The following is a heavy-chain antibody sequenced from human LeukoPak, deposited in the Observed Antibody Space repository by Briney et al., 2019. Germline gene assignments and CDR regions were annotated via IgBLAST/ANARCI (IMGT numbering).Heavy chain of an antibody. V-gene: IGHV1-2*02. Sequence: ASVKVSCKASGYTFTSYYMHWVRQAPGQGLEWMGWINPNSGGTNYAQKFQGRVTMTRDTSISTAYMELSRLRSDDTAFYYCARLGSPIYYYYIDVWGKGTTVTVSS. J-gene: IGHJ6*03. CDR2: INPNSGGT. D-gene: IGHD1-26*01. CDR3: ARLGSPIYYYYIDV. CDR1: GYTFTSYY.